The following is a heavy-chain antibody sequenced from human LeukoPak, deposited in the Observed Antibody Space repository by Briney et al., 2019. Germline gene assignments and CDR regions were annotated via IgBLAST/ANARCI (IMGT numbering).Heavy chain of an antibody. CDR2: ISYDGNTK. V-gene: IGHV3-30*04. D-gene: IGHD2-2*01. Sequence: GRSLRLSCAASGFTFRFYAMHWVRQAPGKGLEWVAVISYDGNTKYYADSVEGRFTIFRDNSKDTLYLEMHSLRAEDTAMYYCARGYCGSDSCYGDYYYYGMDVWGQGTTVTVSS. CDR3: ARGYCGSDSCYGDYYYYGMDV. CDR1: GFTFRFYA. J-gene: IGHJ6*02.